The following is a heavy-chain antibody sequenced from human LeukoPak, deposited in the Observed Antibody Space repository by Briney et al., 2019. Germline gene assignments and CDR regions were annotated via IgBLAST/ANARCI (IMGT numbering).Heavy chain of an antibody. CDR3: ATRGLVSLVLLVRCHEEAYYFVS. CDR2: LSGSGGGT. D-gene: IGHD2-15*01. J-gene: IGHJ4*02. Sequence: AGSLRLSCAVSGLTLSNYGMSWVRQAPGKGLEWVAGLSGSGGGTNYADSVQGRFTISRDNPKNTLHLQMNSLRAEATAVYFCATRGLVSLVLLVRCHEEAYYFVSLGQGALVTVSS. CDR1: GLTLSNYG. V-gene: IGHV3-23*01.